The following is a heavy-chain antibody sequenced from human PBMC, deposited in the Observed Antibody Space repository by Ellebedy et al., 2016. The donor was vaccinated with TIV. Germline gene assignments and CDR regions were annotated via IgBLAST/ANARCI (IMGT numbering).Heavy chain of an antibody. CDR3: ARDFGDF. Sequence: GGSLRLSXAASGFTFSSYDMHWVRQATGKGLEWVSAIGTAGDTYYPGSVKGRFTISRDNAKNSLYLQMNSLRAEDTALYYCARDFGDFWGQGTLVTVSP. CDR2: IGTAGDT. V-gene: IGHV3-13*01. D-gene: IGHD3-10*01. CDR1: GFTFSSYD. J-gene: IGHJ4*02.